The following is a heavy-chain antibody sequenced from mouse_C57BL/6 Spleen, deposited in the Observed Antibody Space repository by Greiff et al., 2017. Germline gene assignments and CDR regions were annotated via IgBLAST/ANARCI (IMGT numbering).Heavy chain of an antibody. J-gene: IGHJ3*01. CDR2: IYPGDGDT. V-gene: IGHV1-82*01. D-gene: IGHD4-1*01. Sequence: VQGVESGPELVKPGASVKISCKASGYAFSSSWMNWVKQRPGKGLEWIGRIYPGDGDTNYNGKFKGKATLTADKSSSTAYMQLSSLTSEDSAVYFCAPLTGSWFAYWGQGTLVTVSA. CDR1: GYAFSSSW. CDR3: APLTGSWFAY.